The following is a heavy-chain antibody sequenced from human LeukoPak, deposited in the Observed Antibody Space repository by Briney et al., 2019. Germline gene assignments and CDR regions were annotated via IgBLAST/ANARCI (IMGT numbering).Heavy chain of an antibody. J-gene: IGHJ4*02. D-gene: IGHD6-13*01. Sequence: GASVKVSCKASGYTFTSYGISWVRQAPGQGLEWMGWISAYNGNTNYAQKLQGRVTMTTDTSTSTAYMELRSLRSDDTAVYYCARDQGVYSSSWYDYWGQGTLVTVSS. CDR2: ISAYNGNT. CDR3: ARDQGVYSSSWYDY. V-gene: IGHV1-18*01. CDR1: GYTFTSYG.